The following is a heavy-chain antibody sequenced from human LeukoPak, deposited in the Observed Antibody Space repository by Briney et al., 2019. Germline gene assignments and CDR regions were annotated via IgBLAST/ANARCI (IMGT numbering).Heavy chain of an antibody. CDR3: VKWGSFDFWNGPGNWFDP. Sequence: GGSLRLSCAASGFPFSSYGMHWVRQAPGTGLELVAVISHDGGNQYYADSVKGRFTISRDNSKNTLYLQMSSVRAEDTAVYYCVKWGSFDFWNGPGNWFDPWGQGTLVTVSS. CDR1: GFPFSSYG. CDR2: ISHDGGNQ. V-gene: IGHV3-30*18. D-gene: IGHD3-3*01. J-gene: IGHJ5*02.